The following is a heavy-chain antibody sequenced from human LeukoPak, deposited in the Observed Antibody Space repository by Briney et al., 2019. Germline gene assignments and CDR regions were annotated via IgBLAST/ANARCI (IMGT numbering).Heavy chain of an antibody. CDR2: ISGSGGST. J-gene: IGHJ1*01. D-gene: IGHD2-15*01. Sequence: SCKASGGTFSSYAMSWVRQAPGKGLEWVSAISGSGGSTCYADSVKGRFTISRDNSKNTLYLQMNSLRAEDTAVYYCANVVVVAATHAEYFQHWGQGTLVTVSS. V-gene: IGHV3-23*01. CDR1: GGTFSSYA. CDR3: ANVVVVAATHAEYFQH.